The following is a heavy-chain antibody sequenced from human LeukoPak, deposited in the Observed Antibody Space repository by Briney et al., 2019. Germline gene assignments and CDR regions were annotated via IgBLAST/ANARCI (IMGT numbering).Heavy chain of an antibody. J-gene: IGHJ6*02. V-gene: IGHV3-21*01. Sequence: GGSLRLSCAASGFTLSSYGMDWVRQAPGKGLEWVSSISSSTRYIYYADSVKGQFTISRDSAKNSLYLQMNSLRAEDSAVYYCAREMDFYYYDMDVWGQGTTVTVSS. CDR3: AREMDFYYYDMDV. D-gene: IGHD2-8*01. CDR1: GFTLSSYG. CDR2: ISSSTRYI.